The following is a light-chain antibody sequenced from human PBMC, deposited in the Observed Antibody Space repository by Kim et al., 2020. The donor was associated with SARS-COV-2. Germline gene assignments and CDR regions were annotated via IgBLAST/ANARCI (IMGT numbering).Light chain of an antibody. J-gene: IGKJ4*01. CDR2: DTS. Sequence: EIVLTQSPATLSMSPGERATLSCRASQSVSPYVAWYQQKPGQAPRLLIYDTSNRASGIPARFSGSGPGTDFTLTISSLDPEDFAVYYCQQRRSWRTFGGGTKVDIK. V-gene: IGKV3-11*01. CDR1: QSVSPY. CDR3: QQRRSWRT.